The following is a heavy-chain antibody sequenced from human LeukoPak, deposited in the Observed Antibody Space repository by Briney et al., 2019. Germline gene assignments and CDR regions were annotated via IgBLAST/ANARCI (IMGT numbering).Heavy chain of an antibody. CDR2: INPNSGGT. CDR1: GYTFTGYY. D-gene: IGHD2-15*01. J-gene: IGHJ4*02. CDR3: SRDSGYCSGGSCWYFDF. Sequence: ASVKVSCKASGYTFTGYYMHWVRQAPGQGLEWMGWINPNSGGTNYAQKFQGRVTMTRGTSMSTAYMELSGLRSDDTAVYYCSRDSGYCSGGSCWYFDFWGQGTLVTVSA. V-gene: IGHV1-2*02.